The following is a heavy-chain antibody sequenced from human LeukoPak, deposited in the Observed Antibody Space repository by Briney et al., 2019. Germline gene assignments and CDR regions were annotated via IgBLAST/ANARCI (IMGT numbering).Heavy chain of an antibody. CDR1: GFTFSSYA. J-gene: IGHJ4*02. V-gene: IGHV3-30-3*01. Sequence: GRSLRLSCAASGFTFSSYAIHWVRQAPGRGLEWVTIISYDGSNKYYADSVKGRFTISRENSKNTLYLQINSLRAEDTAVYFCARGAYYYDSSGKLDYWGQGTLVTVSS. D-gene: IGHD3-22*01. CDR2: ISYDGSNK. CDR3: ARGAYYYDSSGKLDY.